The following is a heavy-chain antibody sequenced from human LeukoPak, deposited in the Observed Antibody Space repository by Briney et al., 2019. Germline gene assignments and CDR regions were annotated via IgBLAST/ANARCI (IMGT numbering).Heavy chain of an antibody. V-gene: IGHV1-46*01. D-gene: IGHD3-3*01. Sequence: ASVKVSCKASGYTFTSYYMHWVRQAPGQGLEWMGIINPSGGSTSYAQKFQGRVTMTRDMSTSTVYMELSSLRSEDTAVYYCASGDWSGYYFYWGQGTLVTVSS. J-gene: IGHJ4*02. CDR2: INPSGGST. CDR3: ASGDWSGYYFY. CDR1: GYTFTSYY.